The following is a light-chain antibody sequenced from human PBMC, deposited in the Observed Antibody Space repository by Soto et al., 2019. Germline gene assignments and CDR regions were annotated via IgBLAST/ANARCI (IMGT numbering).Light chain of an antibody. CDR1: QIILYSSNNHNY. V-gene: IGKV4-1*01. CDR2: WAS. Sequence: DIVMTQSPDSLAVSLGESATINCKSSQIILYSSNNHNYLAWYQQKPGQPPRLLIYWASTRESGVPDRFSGSGSGTDFTLTISSLQAEDVAVYYCQQYYSIPWTFDQGTKVDIK. CDR3: QQYYSIPWT. J-gene: IGKJ1*01.